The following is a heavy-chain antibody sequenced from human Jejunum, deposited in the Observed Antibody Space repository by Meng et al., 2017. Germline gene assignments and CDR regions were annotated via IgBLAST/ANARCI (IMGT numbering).Heavy chain of an antibody. V-gene: IGHV3-21*04. CDR2: STSHR. Sequence: GGSLRLSCATSGFTFSNVWMNWVRQAPGKGLEWVGRSTSHRDAVAPARDTFIISRDDSSSTLYLQMNNLRTEDTAVYYCTTRLVTTNDNWGQGTLVTVSS. CDR3: TTRLVTTNDN. J-gene: IGHJ4*02. D-gene: IGHD4-17*01. CDR1: GFTFSNVW.